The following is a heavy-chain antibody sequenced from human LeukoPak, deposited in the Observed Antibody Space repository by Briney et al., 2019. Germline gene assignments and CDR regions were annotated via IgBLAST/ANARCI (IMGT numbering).Heavy chain of an antibody. CDR2: INPNTGAT. J-gene: IGHJ4*02. CDR3: ARAEGILATFDY. CDR1: GYTFTGYY. Sequence: ASVKVSCKASGYTFTGYYMHWVRQAPGQGLEWMGWINPNTGATNYAQTFQGRVTMTSDTSINTAFVALSSLRSDDTAVYYCARAEGILATFDYWGQGTLVTVSS. D-gene: IGHD1-26*01. V-gene: IGHV1-2*02.